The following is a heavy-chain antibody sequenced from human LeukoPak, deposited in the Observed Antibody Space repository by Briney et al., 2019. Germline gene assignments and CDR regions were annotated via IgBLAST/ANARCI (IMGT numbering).Heavy chain of an antibody. CDR1: GFTFSSYA. CDR3: ARMTYLWGCSSTSCLTPFDY. Sequence: GGSLRLSCTASGFTFSSYAMSWVRQAPGKGLEWVANIKQDGSEKYYVDSVKGRFTISRDNAKNSLYLQMNSLRAEDTAVYYCARMTYLWGCSSTSCLTPFDYWGQGTLVTVSS. CDR2: IKQDGSEK. D-gene: IGHD2-2*01. V-gene: IGHV3-7*01. J-gene: IGHJ4*02.